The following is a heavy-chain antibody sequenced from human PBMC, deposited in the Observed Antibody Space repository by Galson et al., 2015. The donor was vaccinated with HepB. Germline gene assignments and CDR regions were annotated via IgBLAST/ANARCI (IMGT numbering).Heavy chain of an antibody. Sequence: LRLSCATSGFSFSDYYMAWIRQAPGKGLEWVSYISSSGGYTNYADSVKGRFTISRDNTENSLFLQLNSLRAEDTAVYYCAREVMIRTLAHKTPDYWGQGTLVTVSS. CDR2: ISSSGGYT. V-gene: IGHV3-11*05. CDR3: AREVMIRTLAHKTPDY. J-gene: IGHJ4*02. D-gene: IGHD3-16*01. CDR1: GFSFSDYY.